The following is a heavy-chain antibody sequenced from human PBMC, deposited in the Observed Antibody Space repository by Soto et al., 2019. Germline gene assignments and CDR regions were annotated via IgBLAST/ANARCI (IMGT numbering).Heavy chain of an antibody. CDR2: IYYSGST. Sequence: PSETLSLTCTVSGGSISSSSYYWGWIRQPPGKGLEWIGSIYYSGSTYYNPSLKSRVTISVDTSKNQFSLKLSSVTAAYTAVYYCASHHNWNYGGFDYWGQGTLVTVSS. CDR3: ASHHNWNYGGFDY. V-gene: IGHV4-39*01. J-gene: IGHJ4*02. D-gene: IGHD1-7*01. CDR1: GGSISSSSYY.